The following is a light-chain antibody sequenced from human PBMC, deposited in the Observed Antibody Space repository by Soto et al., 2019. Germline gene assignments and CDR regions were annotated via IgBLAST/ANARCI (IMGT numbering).Light chain of an antibody. V-gene: IGKV3-20*01. Sequence: ESVLTQSPGTLSLSPGERATLSCRASQSVSSSFLAWYQQKPGQAPRPLIYGASRRATGIPDRFSGSGSWTDFTLTISRLEPEDFAVYYCQQYGSSGTFGQGTKVDIK. CDR2: GAS. J-gene: IGKJ1*01. CDR3: QQYGSSGT. CDR1: QSVSSSF.